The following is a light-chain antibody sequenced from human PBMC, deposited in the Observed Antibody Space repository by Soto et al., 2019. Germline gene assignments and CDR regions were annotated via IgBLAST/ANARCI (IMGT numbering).Light chain of an antibody. CDR1: QDISSS. Sequence: DIQLTQSPSLLSASVGDRVTITCRASQDISSSLAWYQQKSGKAPKPLIYDASTLQSGVPSRFSGSGSGTEFSLTINSLQPEDFATYYCQTLNTFPLTFGQGTRLEIK. V-gene: IGKV1-9*01. J-gene: IGKJ5*01. CDR3: QTLNTFPLT. CDR2: DAS.